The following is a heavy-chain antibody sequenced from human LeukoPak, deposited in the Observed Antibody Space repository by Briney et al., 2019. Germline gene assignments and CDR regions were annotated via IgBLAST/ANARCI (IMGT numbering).Heavy chain of an antibody. D-gene: IGHD6-13*01. CDR3: ATEVAAGGPQDY. J-gene: IGHJ4*02. V-gene: IGHV1-3*01. CDR2: INAGNGNT. Sequence: PEASVKVSCKASGYTFTSYAMHWVRQAPGQRLEWMGWINAGNGNTKYSQKFQGRVTITRDTSASTAYMELSSLRSEDTAVYYCATEVAAGGPQDYWGQGTLVTVST. CDR1: GYTFTSYA.